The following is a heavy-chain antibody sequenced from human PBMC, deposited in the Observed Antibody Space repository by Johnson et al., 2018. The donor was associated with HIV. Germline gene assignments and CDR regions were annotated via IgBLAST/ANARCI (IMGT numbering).Heavy chain of an antibody. J-gene: IGHJ3*02. CDR1: GFTFNNYG. CDR3: AKGEAQKGWIQLHSYAFDI. V-gene: IGHV3-30*02. CDR2: IRYDGGDK. Sequence: QVQLVESGGGVVQPGRSLRLSCAASGFTFNNYGMHWVRQAPGKGLEWVAFIRYDGGDKYYADSVKGRFTISRDTSKNTGYLKINSLRPEDSALYYCAKGEAQKGWIQLHSYAFDIWGQVTMVTVSS. D-gene: IGHD5-18*01.